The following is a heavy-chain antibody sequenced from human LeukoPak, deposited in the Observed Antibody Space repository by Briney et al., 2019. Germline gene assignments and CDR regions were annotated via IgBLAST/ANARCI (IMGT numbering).Heavy chain of an antibody. V-gene: IGHV3-74*03. CDR3: ARDRSIEDAFDI. Sequence: GGSLRLSCAASGFTFSSYWMHWVRQAPGKGLVWVSRINSDGSSTTYADSVKGRFAISRDNAKNTLFPQMNSLSPEDTAVYYCARDRSIEDAFDIWGQGTMVTVSS. J-gene: IGHJ3*02. D-gene: IGHD3-3*02. CDR1: GFTFSSYW. CDR2: INSDGSST.